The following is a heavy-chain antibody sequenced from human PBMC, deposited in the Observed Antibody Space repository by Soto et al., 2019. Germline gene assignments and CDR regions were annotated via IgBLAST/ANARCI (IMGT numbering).Heavy chain of an antibody. Sequence: GGSLRLSCAASGFTFSSYEMNWVRPAPGKGLEWVSYISSSGSTIYYADSVKGRFTISRDNAKNSLYLQMNSLRAEDTAVYYCARDHKGGYYYYGMDVWGQGTTVTVSS. J-gene: IGHJ6*02. CDR3: ARDHKGGYYYYGMDV. CDR2: ISSSGSTI. V-gene: IGHV3-48*03. CDR1: GFTFSSYE.